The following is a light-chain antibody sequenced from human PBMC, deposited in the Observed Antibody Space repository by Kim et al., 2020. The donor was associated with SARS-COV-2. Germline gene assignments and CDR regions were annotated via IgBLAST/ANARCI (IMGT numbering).Light chain of an antibody. Sequence: GQAITVTSTGASSDVSGFNYVSCDRQHPGKAPVLMFYDVTKRPSGVSNRFSCSKSGNTASLTISGLQAEDEADYYCNTYTSRSTYVFGSGTKVTVL. CDR3: NTYTSRSTYV. V-gene: IGLV2-14*03. CDR2: DVT. CDR1: SSDVSGFNY. J-gene: IGLJ1*01.